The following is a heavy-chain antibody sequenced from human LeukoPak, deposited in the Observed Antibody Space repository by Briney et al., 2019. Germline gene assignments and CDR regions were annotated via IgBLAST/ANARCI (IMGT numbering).Heavy chain of an antibody. V-gene: IGHV1-24*01. D-gene: IGHD1-14*01. Sequence: ASLKISCKVSGYTLTELSMHWVRQAPGKGLEWMGGFDPEDGETIYAQKFQGRVTMTEDTSTNTAYMELSSLRSEDTAVYVCATQTGYYYYCFLDVWGKGTTVTVSS. CDR1: GYTLTELS. J-gene: IGHJ6*03. CDR3: ATQTGYYYYCFLDV. CDR2: FDPEDGET.